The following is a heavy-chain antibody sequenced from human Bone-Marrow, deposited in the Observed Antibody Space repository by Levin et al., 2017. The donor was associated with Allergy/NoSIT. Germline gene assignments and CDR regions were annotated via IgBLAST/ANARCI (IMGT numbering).Heavy chain of an antibody. CDR2: IYWDDDD. CDR1: GFSLTSSEVG. V-gene: IGHV2-5*02. Sequence: ESGPTLVKPPETLTLTCSISGFSLTSSEVGVGWIRPPPGKALEWLALIYWDDDDRYSPSLKSRLTITKDTSKNQVVLTMTNVDPVATATYYCALSLGSTSGYFSGMDVWGPGTTVTVSS. D-gene: IGHD3-10*01. CDR3: ALSLGSTSGYFSGMDV. J-gene: IGHJ6*02.